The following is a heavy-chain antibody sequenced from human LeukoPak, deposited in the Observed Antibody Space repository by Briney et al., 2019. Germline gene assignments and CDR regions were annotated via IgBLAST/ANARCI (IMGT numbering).Heavy chain of an antibody. J-gene: IGHJ4*02. D-gene: IGHD6-19*01. V-gene: IGHV4-4*08. CDR3: ASGAGWLIDY. CDR1: GGHIDSFF. CDR2: IDNSGST. Sequence: PSETLSLTCTVSGGHIDSFFWNWIRQPPGKGLGCIGYIDNSGSTKYSPPLKSRITMSRDTAKKQFSLKLTSVTAADTAMYYCASGAGWLIDYWGQGTLVSVSS.